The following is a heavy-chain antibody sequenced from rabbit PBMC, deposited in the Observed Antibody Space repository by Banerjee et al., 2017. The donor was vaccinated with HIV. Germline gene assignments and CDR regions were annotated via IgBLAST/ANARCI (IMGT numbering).Heavy chain of an antibody. V-gene: IGHV1S47*01. J-gene: IGHJ4*01. CDR1: GFSFSSNE. CDR2: IVNGNGNT. CDR3: AREGGIVVAGAFNL. D-gene: IGHD4-1*01. Sequence: EQLVESGGGLVKPGASLTLTWTASGFSFSSNEYMCWVRQAPGKGPEWIACIVNGNGNTYYASWVNGRFTISRSTSLATVTLQVTSLTVADTATYFCAREGGIVVAGAFNLWGQGTLVTFS.